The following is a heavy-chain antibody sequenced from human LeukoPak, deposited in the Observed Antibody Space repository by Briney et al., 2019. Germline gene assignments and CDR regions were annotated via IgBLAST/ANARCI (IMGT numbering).Heavy chain of an antibody. Sequence: ASVKVSCKASGYTFTSYAMNWVRQAPGQGLEWMGWINTNTGNPTYAQGFTGRFVFSLDTSVSTAYLQISSLKAEDTAVYYCARDGTIFGVGDPIYYYYYMDVWGKGTTVTVSS. CDR2: INTNTGNP. V-gene: IGHV7-4-1*02. J-gene: IGHJ6*03. CDR3: ARDGTIFGVGDPIYYYYYMDV. D-gene: IGHD3-3*01. CDR1: GYTFTSYA.